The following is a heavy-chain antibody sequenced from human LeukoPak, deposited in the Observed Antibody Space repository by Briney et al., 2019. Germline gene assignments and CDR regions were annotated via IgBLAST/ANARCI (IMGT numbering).Heavy chain of an antibody. J-gene: IGHJ4*02. CDR1: GGTFSSYA. Sequence: SVKVSCKASGGTFSSYAISWVRQAPGQGLEWRGGIIPIFGTANYAQKFQGRVTITADESTSTAYMELSSLRSEDTAVYYCARDITGTTGGHFDYWGQGTLVTVSS. CDR3: ARDITGTTGGHFDY. D-gene: IGHD1-7*01. V-gene: IGHV1-69*13. CDR2: IIPIFGTA.